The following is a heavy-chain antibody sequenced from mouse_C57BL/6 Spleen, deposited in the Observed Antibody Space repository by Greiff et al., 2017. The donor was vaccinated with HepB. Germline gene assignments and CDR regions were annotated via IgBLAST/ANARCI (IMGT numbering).Heavy chain of an antibody. CDR1: GFSLNSYG. V-gene: IGHV2-2*01. Sequence: QVQLQQSGPGLVQPSQSLSITCTVSGFSLNSYGVHWVRQSPGKGLEWLGVIWSGGSTDDNAAFISRLSISKDNSKSQVFFKMNSLQADDTAIYYCARTYDEDYAMDYWGQGTSVTVSS. J-gene: IGHJ4*01. CDR2: IWSGGST. D-gene: IGHD2-12*01. CDR3: ARTYDEDYAMDY.